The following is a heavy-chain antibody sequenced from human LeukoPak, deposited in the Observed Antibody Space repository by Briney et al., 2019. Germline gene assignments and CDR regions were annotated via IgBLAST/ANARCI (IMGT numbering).Heavy chain of an antibody. CDR2: VNPNKGDT. CDR1: GYTFDGYY. Sequence: ASVKVSCKASGYTFDGYYIHWVRRAPGQGLQWLGWVNPNKGDTKYAQIFHDRVIMATDTSLTTAYMELINLTSDDTAVYYCTRSSWDCSSGSCYSNMNFDYWGQGTLVTVFS. CDR3: TRSSWDCSSGSCYSNMNFDY. V-gene: IGHV1-2*02. D-gene: IGHD2-15*01. J-gene: IGHJ4*02.